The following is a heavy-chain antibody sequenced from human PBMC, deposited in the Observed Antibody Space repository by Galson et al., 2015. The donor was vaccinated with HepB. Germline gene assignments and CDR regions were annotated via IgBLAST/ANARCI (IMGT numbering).Heavy chain of an antibody. Sequence: SVKVSCKASGYTFTSYAIHWVRQAPGQRLEWMGWINAGNGNTKYSQNFQGRVTITRDTSASTAYMEVSSLRSEDTALYYRAREGAAAGRTYDAFDIWGQGTMVTVSS. CDR2: INAGNGNT. CDR1: GYTFTSYA. CDR3: AREGAAAGRTYDAFDI. D-gene: IGHD6-13*01. J-gene: IGHJ3*02. V-gene: IGHV1-3*01.